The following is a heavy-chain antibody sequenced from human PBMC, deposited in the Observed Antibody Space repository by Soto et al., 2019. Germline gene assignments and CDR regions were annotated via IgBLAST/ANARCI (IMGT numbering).Heavy chain of an antibody. CDR1: GDSITNNNW. J-gene: IGHJ5*02. CDR3: ARTSGGTYSFDP. V-gene: IGHV4-4*02. CDR2: MHHSGST. Sequence: QVQLQESGPGLVKPSGTLSLTCAVSGDSITNNNWWTWVRQSPGKGLEWIGEMHHSGSTDYNPSLRSRVTISVDKSKTQFSLNLSSVTAADSAVYYCARTSGGTYSFDPWGQGTLVTVSS. D-gene: IGHD3-10*01.